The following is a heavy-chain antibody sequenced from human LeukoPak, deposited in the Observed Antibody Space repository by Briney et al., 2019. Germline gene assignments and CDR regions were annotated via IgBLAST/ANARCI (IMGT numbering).Heavy chain of an antibody. CDR2: ISRSGSTI. V-gene: IGHV3-11*04. J-gene: IGHJ6*03. CDR1: GFTFSDYY. Sequence: PGGSLRLSCAASGFTFSDYYMSWIRQAPGKGLEWVSYISRSGSTIYYADSVKGRFTISRDNAKNSLYLQMNSLRAEDTAVYYCAGKGSSGWYSPLYYMDVWGKGTTVTVSS. D-gene: IGHD6-19*01. CDR3: AGKGSSGWYSPLYYMDV.